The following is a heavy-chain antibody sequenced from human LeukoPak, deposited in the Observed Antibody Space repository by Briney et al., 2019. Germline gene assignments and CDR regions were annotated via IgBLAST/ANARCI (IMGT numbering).Heavy chain of an antibody. CDR3: AREGAYCGGDCYSNFDY. D-gene: IGHD2-21*02. CDR1: GYTFTSYA. V-gene: IGHV7-4-1*02. Sequence: GASVNVSCKASGYTFTSYAMNWVRQAPGQGLEWMGWINTNTGNPTYAQGFPGRFVFSLDTSVSTAYLQISSLKAEDTAVYYCAREGAYCGGDCYSNFDYWGQGTLVTVSS. CDR2: INTNTGNP. J-gene: IGHJ4*02.